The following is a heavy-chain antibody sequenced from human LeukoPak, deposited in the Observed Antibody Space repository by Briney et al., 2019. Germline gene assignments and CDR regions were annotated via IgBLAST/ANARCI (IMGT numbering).Heavy chain of an antibody. Sequence: GASVKVSCKASGYTFISFGITWVRQAPGQGLEWMGWISTYNGNTNYAQKLQGRVIMTTDTSTSTAYMELRSLRFDDTAVYYCSRAARVGGYYYPWPEYYFDYWGQGTLVTVSS. D-gene: IGHD1-26*01. CDR3: SRAARVGGYYYPWPEYYFDY. V-gene: IGHV1-18*01. CDR1: GYTFISFG. CDR2: ISTYNGNT. J-gene: IGHJ4*02.